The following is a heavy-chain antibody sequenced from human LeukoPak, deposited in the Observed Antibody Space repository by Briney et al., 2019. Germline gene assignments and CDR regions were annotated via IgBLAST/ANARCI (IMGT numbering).Heavy chain of an antibody. J-gene: IGHJ4*02. Sequence: ASVKVSCKTSGYKFDNYGITWVRQAPGQGLEWMGWISGYNDNTKYAQNFQDRVSMSTDKSTNSAYMELRSLTSDDTAVYYCTRDAASIFGVISGAREFDFWGQGTLVTVSS. D-gene: IGHD3-3*01. CDR2: ISGYNDNT. CDR1: GYKFDNYG. V-gene: IGHV1-18*01. CDR3: TRDAASIFGVISGAREFDF.